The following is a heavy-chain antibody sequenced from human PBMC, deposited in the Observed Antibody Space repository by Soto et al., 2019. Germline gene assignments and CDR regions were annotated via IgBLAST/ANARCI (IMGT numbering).Heavy chain of an antibody. CDR1: GYTFTSYG. D-gene: IGHD4-17*01. CDR2: ISAYNGNT. V-gene: IGHV1-18*01. J-gene: IGHJ4*02. CDR3: ARDLHGDPYY. Sequence: QVQLVQSGAEVKKPGASVKVSCKASGYTFTSYGISWVRQAPGQGIEWMGWISAYNGNTNYAQKIQGRVTITTDTTTSTDYMGLRSLRSDDTAVYYCARDLHGDPYYWGQGTLVTVSS.